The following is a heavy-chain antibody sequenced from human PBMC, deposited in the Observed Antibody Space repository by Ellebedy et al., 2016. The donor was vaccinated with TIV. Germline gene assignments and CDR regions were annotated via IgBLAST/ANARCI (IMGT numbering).Heavy chain of an antibody. CDR1: AGSVSRGGYS. J-gene: IGHJ6*02. V-gene: IGHV4-31*03. CDR3: ALGVTSRYGMDV. D-gene: IGHD2-21*02. CDR2: IYYSGST. Sequence: MPWGSLRLSCSVSAGSVSRGGYSWSWIRQHPGKGLVWIGYIYYSGSTYYNPSLKSRVSISVDTSKTQVSLKLSSVTVADTAVYYCALGVTSRYGMDVWGQGTTVTVSS.